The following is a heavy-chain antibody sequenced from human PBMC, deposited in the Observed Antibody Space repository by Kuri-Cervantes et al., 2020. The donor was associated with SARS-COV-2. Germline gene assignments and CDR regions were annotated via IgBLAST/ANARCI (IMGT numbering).Heavy chain of an antibody. D-gene: IGHD6-6*01. J-gene: IGHJ4*02. Sequence: ESLEIYWAASGFTFSDYYWSWLRQPPGKGLEWIGEINHSGSTNYNPSLKSRVTISVDTSKNQFSLKLSSVTAADTAVYYCARGVRQLGPSGLLSYWGQGTLVTVSS. V-gene: IGHV4-34*01. CDR3: ARGVRQLGPSGLLSY. CDR1: GFTFSDYY. CDR2: INHSGST.